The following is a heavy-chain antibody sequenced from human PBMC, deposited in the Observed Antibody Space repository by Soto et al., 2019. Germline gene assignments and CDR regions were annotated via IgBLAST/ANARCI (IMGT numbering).Heavy chain of an antibody. V-gene: IGHV1-69*06. Sequence: SVKVSCKACGWTFSSYAISWVRQAPGQGLEWMGGIIPIFGTANYAQKFQGRVTITADKSTSTAYMELSSLRSEDTAVYYCARRFFAAADNWLDPRGQGNLVTVYS. D-gene: IGHD2-2*01. CDR1: GWTFSSYA. CDR3: ARRFFAAADNWLDP. J-gene: IGHJ5*02. CDR2: IIPIFGTA.